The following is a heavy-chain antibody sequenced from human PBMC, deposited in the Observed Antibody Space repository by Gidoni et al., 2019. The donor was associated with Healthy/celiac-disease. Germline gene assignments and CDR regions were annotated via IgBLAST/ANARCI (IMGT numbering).Heavy chain of an antibody. CDR2: ISSSGSTI. Sequence: EVQLVESGGGLVQPGGSLRLSCAASGFTFGSYEMNWVRQAPGKGLEWVSYISSSGSTIYYADSVKGRFTISRDNAKNSLYLQMNSLRAEDTAVYYCARDREQWLVRYYYYYGMDVWGQGTTVTVSS. D-gene: IGHD6-19*01. CDR1: GFTFGSYE. V-gene: IGHV3-48*03. CDR3: ARDREQWLVRYYYYYGMDV. J-gene: IGHJ6*02.